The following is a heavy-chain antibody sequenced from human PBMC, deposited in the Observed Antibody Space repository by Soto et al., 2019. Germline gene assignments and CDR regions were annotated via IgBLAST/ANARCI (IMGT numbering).Heavy chain of an antibody. CDR1: GYTFTSYA. D-gene: IGHD6-13*01. CDR2: INAGNGNT. CDR3: ASPLRSSSWYDWFDP. Sequence: ASVKVSCKXSGYTFTSYAMHWVRQAPGQRLEWMGWINAGNGNTKYSQKFQGRVTITRDTSASTAYMELSSLRSEDTAVYYCASPLRSSSWYDWFDPWGQGTLVTVSS. V-gene: IGHV1-3*01. J-gene: IGHJ5*02.